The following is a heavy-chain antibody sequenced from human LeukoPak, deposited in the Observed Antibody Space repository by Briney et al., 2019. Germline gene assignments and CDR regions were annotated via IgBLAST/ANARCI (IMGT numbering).Heavy chain of an antibody. V-gene: IGHV3-23*01. CDR3: AKAWDLWSFDY. D-gene: IGHD1-26*01. CDR2: IIFSGTNT. Sequence: PGGSLRLSCAASGFTFSNYAMSWIRQAPGKGLECVSGIIFSGTNTYYADSVKGRFTISRDNSKNTVYLQMNSLRVEDTAVYYCAKAWDLWSFDYWGQGTLVTVSS. CDR1: GFTFSNYA. J-gene: IGHJ4*02.